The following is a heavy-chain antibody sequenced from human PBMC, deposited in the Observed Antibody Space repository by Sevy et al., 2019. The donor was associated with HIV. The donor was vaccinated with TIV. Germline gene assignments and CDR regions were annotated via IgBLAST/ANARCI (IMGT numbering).Heavy chain of an antibody. V-gene: IGHV3-21*01. CDR1: GFTFSSYS. CDR3: ARCPYYYDSSGYTYYYGMDV. D-gene: IGHD3-22*01. CDR2: ISSSSYI. Sequence: GGSLRLSCAASGFTFSSYSMNWVRQAPGKGLEWVSSISSSSYIYYADSVKGRFTISRDNAKNSLYLQMNSLRAEDTAVYYCARCPYYYDSSGYTYYYGMDVWGQGTTVTVSS. J-gene: IGHJ6*02.